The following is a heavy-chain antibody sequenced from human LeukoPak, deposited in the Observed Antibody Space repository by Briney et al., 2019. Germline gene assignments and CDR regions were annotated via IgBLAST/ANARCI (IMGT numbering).Heavy chain of an antibody. CDR1: GYTFTSYD. CDR3: ARGRIAAAGTYYYYMDV. D-gene: IGHD6-13*01. V-gene: IGHV1-8*01. CDR2: MNPNSGNT. J-gene: IGHJ6*03. Sequence: ASVKVSCKASGYTFTSYDINWVRQATGQGLEWMGWMNPNSGNTGYAQKFQGRVTMTRNTSISTAYMELSSLRSEDTAVYYRARGRIAAAGTYYYYMDVWGKGTTVTVSS.